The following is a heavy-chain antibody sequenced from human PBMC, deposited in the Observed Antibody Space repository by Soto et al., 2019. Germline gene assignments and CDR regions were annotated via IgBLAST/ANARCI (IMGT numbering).Heavy chain of an antibody. V-gene: IGHV3-7*01. CDR3: ARDARTYYYDSSGYPADY. J-gene: IGHJ4*02. D-gene: IGHD3-22*01. CDR1: GFTFSSYW. Sequence: GSLRLSCAASGFTFSSYWMSWVRQAPGKGLEWVANIKQDGSEKYYVDSVKGRFTISRDNAKNSLYLQMNSLRAEDTAVYYCARDARTYYYDSSGYPADYWGQGTLVTVSS. CDR2: IKQDGSEK.